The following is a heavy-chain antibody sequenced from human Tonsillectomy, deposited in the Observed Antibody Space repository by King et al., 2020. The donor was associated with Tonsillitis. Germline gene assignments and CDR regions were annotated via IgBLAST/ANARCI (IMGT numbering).Heavy chain of an antibody. J-gene: IGHJ5*02. V-gene: IGHV4-30-4*07. CDR1: GGSISSGDYS. Sequence: QLQESGPGLVKPSQTLSLTCAVSGGSISSGDYSWRWIRQPPGKGLEWIGYIYYTGSTYYNPSLKSRVTLSVDTSKNQFSLRLSSVTAADTAVYFCAREPRPFGFVSWFDPWGQGTLVTISS. CDR2: IYYTGST. CDR3: AREPRPFGFVSWFDP. D-gene: IGHD3-16*01.